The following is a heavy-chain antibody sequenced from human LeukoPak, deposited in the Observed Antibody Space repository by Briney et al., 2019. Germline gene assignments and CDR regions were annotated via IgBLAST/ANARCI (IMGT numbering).Heavy chain of an antibody. J-gene: IGHJ3*02. CDR1: GFTFSSYS. CDR3: ARMESGRELDAFDI. CDR2: ISSSSSTI. D-gene: IGHD1-26*01. V-gene: IGHV3-48*02. Sequence: PGGSLRLSCAASGFTFSSYSMNWVRQAPGRGLEWVSYISSSSSTIYYADSVKGRFTISRDNAKNSLYLQMNSLRDEDTAVYYCARMESGRELDAFDIWGQGTMVTVSS.